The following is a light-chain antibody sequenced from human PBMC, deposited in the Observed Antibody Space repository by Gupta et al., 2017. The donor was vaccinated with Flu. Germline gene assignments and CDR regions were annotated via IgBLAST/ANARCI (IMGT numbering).Light chain of an antibody. CDR3: QQYYSTLRT. CDR1: QSVLYSSNNKNY. Sequence: SLGERATINCKSSQSVLYSSNNKNYLAWYQQKPGQPPKMLIYWASTRESGVPDRFSGSGSGTDFTLTISSLQAEDVAVYYCQQYYSTLRTFGQGTKLEIK. J-gene: IGKJ2*01. V-gene: IGKV4-1*01. CDR2: WAS.